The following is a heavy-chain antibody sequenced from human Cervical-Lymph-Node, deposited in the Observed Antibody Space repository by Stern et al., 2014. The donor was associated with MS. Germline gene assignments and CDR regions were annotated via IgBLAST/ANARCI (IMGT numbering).Heavy chain of an antibody. J-gene: IGHJ4*02. CDR2: IYYSGST. CDR1: GGSISSYY. CDR3: ARDRGSYGVDY. Sequence: VQLVESGPGLVKPSETLSLTCTVSGGSISSYYWSWIRQPPGKGLEWIGYIYYSGSTNYNPSLKSRVTISVDTSKNQFSLKLSSVTAADTAVYYCARDRGSYGVDYWGQGTLVTVSS. V-gene: IGHV4-59*01. D-gene: IGHD1-26*01.